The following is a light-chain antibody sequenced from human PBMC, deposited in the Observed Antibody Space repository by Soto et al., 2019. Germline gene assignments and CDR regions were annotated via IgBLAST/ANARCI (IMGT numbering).Light chain of an antibody. V-gene: IGKV3-20*01. Sequence: EIVLTQSPGTLSLSPGERATLSCRANQSVDSNFLAWNQQKPGQAPRLLIYATSTRATGIPDRFSGSGSGTDFTLTISRLEPEDFAVYYCQKYGTSPLYTFGQGTKLEIK. J-gene: IGKJ2*01. CDR1: QSVDSNF. CDR2: ATS. CDR3: QKYGTSPLYT.